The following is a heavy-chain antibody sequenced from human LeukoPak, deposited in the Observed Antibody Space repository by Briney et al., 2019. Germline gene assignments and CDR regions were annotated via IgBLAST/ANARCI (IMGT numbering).Heavy chain of an antibody. CDR2: IYYSGST. CDR3: ASEDYGVGGWDY. J-gene: IGHJ4*02. Sequence: SETLSLTCAVSGASISGSGYYLGWIRQPPGKGLEWIGNIYYSGSTNYNPSLKSRVTISVDTSKNQFSLKLSSVTAADTAVYYCASEDYGVGGWDYWGQGTLVTVSS. V-gene: IGHV4-61*08. D-gene: IGHD4-17*01. CDR1: GASISGSGYY.